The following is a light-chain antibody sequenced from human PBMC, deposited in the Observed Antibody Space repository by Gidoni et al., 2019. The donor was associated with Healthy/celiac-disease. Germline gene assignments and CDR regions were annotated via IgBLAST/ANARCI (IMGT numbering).Light chain of an antibody. Sequence: DVVMTQSQDSLAVSLGERATINCKSSQSVLYSSNNKNYLAWYQQKPGQPPKLLIYWASTRESGVPDRFSGSGSGTDFTLTISSLQAEDVAVYYCQQYYSTPPSFXGXTKVEIK. CDR2: WAS. CDR1: QSVLYSSNNKNY. CDR3: QQYYSTPPS. V-gene: IGKV4-1*01. J-gene: IGKJ4*01.